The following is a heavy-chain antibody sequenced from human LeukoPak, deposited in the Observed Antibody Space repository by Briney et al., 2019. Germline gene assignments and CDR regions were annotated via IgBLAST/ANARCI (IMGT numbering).Heavy chain of an antibody. V-gene: IGHV1-69*02. CDR1: GGTFSSYT. CDR3: ARGGSGWSEPIDY. Sequence: ASVKVSCKASGGTFSSYTISWVRQAPGQGLEWMGRIVPILGIANYAQKFQGRVTMTTDTSTSTAYMELRSLRSDDTAVYYCARGGSGWSEPIDYWGQGTLVTVSS. D-gene: IGHD6-19*01. J-gene: IGHJ4*02. CDR2: IVPILGIA.